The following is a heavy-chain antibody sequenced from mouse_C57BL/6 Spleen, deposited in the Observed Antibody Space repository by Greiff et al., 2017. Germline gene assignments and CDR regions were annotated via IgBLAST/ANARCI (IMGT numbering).Heavy chain of an antibody. CDR2: IYPSDSET. J-gene: IGHJ3*01. CDR3: ARRGYGSSYAWFAY. Sequence: QVQLKQPGAELVRPGSSVKLSCKASGYTFTSYWMAWVKQRPGQGLEWIGNIYPSDSETHYNQKFKDKATLTVDKSSSTAYMQLSSLTSEDSAVYYCARRGYGSSYAWFAYWGQGTLVTVSA. D-gene: IGHD1-1*01. V-gene: IGHV1-61*01. CDR1: GYTFTSYW.